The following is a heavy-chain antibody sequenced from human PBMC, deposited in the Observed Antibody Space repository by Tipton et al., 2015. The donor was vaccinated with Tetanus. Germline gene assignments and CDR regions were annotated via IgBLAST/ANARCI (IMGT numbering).Heavy chain of an antibody. J-gene: IGHJ6*02. Sequence: TLSLTCTVSGGSISSYYWSWIRQPPGKGLEWIGYIYYSGSTYYNPSLKSRVTISVDTSKIQFSLKLSSVTAADTAVYYCARVRTSYYYYYGMDVWGQGTTVTVSS. D-gene: IGHD4-17*01. V-gene: IGHV4-30-4*08. CDR3: ARVRTSYYYYYGMDV. CDR1: GGSISSYY. CDR2: IYYSGST.